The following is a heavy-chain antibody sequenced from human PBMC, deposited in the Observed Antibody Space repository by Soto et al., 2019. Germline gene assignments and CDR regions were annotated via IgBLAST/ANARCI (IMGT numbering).Heavy chain of an antibody. Sequence: QVQLVQSGTEVRKPGASVKVSCKASGYTFTSYAISWVRQAPGQGLEWMGWINPYNGNTNYAQKLPGRVTITPDTSTTTAYMELRSLRSDDTAVYYCARDTAMPLPDAWGQGTLVTVSS. J-gene: IGHJ4*02. D-gene: IGHD5-18*01. CDR2: INPYNGNT. V-gene: IGHV1-18*01. CDR3: ARDTAMPLPDA. CDR1: GYTFTSYA.